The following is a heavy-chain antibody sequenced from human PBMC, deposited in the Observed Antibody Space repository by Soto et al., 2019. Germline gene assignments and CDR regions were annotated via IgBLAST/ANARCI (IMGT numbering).Heavy chain of an antibody. V-gene: IGHV1-69*13. D-gene: IGHD3-22*01. CDR1: GGTFSSYA. J-gene: IGHJ6*02. Sequence: SVKVSCKASGGTFSSYAISWVRQAPGQGLEWMGGIIPIFGTANYAQKFQGRVTITADESTSTAYMELSSLRSEDTAVYYCARDQGGYYSKNYYGMDVWGQGTTVTVSS. CDR2: IIPIFGTA. CDR3: ARDQGGYYSKNYYGMDV.